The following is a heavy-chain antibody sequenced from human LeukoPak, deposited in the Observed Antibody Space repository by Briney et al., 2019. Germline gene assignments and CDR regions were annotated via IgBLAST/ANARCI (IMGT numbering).Heavy chain of an antibody. D-gene: IGHD6-19*01. CDR2: ISGSGGST. CDR1: GFTFSSYA. Sequence: GGSLRLSCAAPGFTFSSYAMSWVRQAPGKGLEWVSAISGSGGSTYYADSVKGRFTISRDNSKNTLYLQMNSLRAEDTAVYYCAKGPRSGWSLLYFDYWGQGTLVTVSS. V-gene: IGHV3-23*01. J-gene: IGHJ4*02. CDR3: AKGPRSGWSLLYFDY.